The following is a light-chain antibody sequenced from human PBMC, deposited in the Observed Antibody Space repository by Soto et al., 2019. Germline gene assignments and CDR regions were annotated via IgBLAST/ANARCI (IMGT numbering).Light chain of an antibody. Sequence: QSALTQPASVSGSPGQSITISCTGTSSDIGAYNYVSWFQQHPGKAPKLMIYDVSQRPSGVSNRFSGSKSGNTASLTISGLQAEDEGDYYCSSYTTSSTVVFGGGTKVTVL. V-gene: IGLV2-14*01. CDR2: DVS. CDR3: SSYTTSSTVV. CDR1: SSDIGAYNY. J-gene: IGLJ2*01.